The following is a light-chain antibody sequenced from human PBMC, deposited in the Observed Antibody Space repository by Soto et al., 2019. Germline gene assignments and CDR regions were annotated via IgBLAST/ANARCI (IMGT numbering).Light chain of an antibody. CDR1: QSISSY. V-gene: IGKV1-39*01. CDR3: QQSYSTPRT. J-gene: IGKJ1*01. Sequence: DIQMTQSPSSLSASVGDRVTITCRASQSISSYLNWYQQKPGKAPKLLIYAASSLQSGVPSRFSGSGSGTDFTLTISSLHPECFATYYCQQSYSTPRTFGQGTKVEIK. CDR2: AAS.